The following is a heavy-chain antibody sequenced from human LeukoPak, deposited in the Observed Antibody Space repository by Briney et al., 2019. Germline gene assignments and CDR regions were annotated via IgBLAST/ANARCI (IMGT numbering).Heavy chain of an antibody. CDR2: ISGSGGST. CDR1: GFTFSSYA. V-gene: IGHV3-23*01. J-gene: IGHJ4*02. Sequence: GGSLRLSXAASGFTFSSYAMSWVGQAPGKGLEWVSAISGSGGSTYYADSVKGRFTISRDNSKNTLYLQMNSLRAEDTAVYYCAKAAYYYDSSGYELDYWGQGTLVTVSS. D-gene: IGHD3-22*01. CDR3: AKAAYYYDSSGYELDY.